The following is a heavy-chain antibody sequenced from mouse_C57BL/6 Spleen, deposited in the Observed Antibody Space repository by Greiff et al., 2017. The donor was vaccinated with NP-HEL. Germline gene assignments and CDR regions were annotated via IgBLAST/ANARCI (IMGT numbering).Heavy chain of an antibody. J-gene: IGHJ3*01. D-gene: IGHD2-4*01. V-gene: IGHV1-4*01. CDR3: ASPIYDYDWFAY. Sequence: QVQLKQSGAELARPGASVKMSCKASGYTFTSYTMHWVKQRPGQGLEWIGYINPSSGYTKYNQKFKDKATLTADKSSSTAYMQLSSLTSEDSAVYYCASPIYDYDWFAYWGQGTLVTVSA. CDR2: INPSSGYT. CDR1: GYTFTSYT.